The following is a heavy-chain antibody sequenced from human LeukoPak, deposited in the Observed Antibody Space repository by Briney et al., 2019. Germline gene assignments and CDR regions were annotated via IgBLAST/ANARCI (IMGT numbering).Heavy chain of an antibody. CDR3: AREAVVTPGFFDY. Sequence: GGSLRLSCAGSGFTFSAYAMAWVRQVSGKGLECVSHITTGGSSIFYADSVKGRFTISRDNAENSLYLQMNSLRVEDAAVYYCAREAVVTPGFFDYWGQGTLVTVSS. CDR2: ITTGGSSI. D-gene: IGHD4-23*01. J-gene: IGHJ4*02. CDR1: GFTFSAYA. V-gene: IGHV3-48*04.